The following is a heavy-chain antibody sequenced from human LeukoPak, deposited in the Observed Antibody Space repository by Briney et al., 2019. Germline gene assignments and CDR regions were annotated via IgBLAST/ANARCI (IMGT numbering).Heavy chain of an antibody. D-gene: IGHD5-24*01. J-gene: IGHJ4*02. V-gene: IGHV3-23*01. CDR3: SRAYNYRYFFDY. Sequence: GGSLRLSCAASGLTFTSYGMTWVRQAPGKGLEWVSAISGGGTSTYYADSVKGRFTISRDNSKNTLNLQANSLRAEDTAVYYCSRAYNYRYFFDYWGQGTLVTVSS. CDR1: GLTFTSYG. CDR2: ISGGGTST.